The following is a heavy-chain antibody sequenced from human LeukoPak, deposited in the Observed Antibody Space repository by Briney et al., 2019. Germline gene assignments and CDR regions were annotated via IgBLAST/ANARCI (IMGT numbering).Heavy chain of an antibody. J-gene: IGHJ4*02. Sequence: GESLKISCKGSGYTFASYWIAWVRQMPGKGLEWMGIIYPTDSDTRYSPSFQGQVTISADKSISTAYLQWSSLKASDTAMYYCARQFGYGGLGYWGRGTLVTVSS. CDR2: IYPTDSDT. CDR3: ARQFGYGGLGY. D-gene: IGHD3-22*01. V-gene: IGHV5-51*01. CDR1: GYTFASYW.